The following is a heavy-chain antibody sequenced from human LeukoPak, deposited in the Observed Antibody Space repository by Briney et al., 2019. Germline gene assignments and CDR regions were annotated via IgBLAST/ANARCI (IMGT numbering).Heavy chain of an antibody. V-gene: IGHV3-74*01. CDR3: ARGLRIAARLDY. CDR1: GFTFASYW. Sequence: PGGSLRLSCAASGFTFASYWMHWVRQAPGRGLVWVSRIDGDGSSTNYADSVKGRFTISRDNAKNSLSLQMNSLRAEDTAVYYCARGLRIAARLDYWGQGTLVTVSS. J-gene: IGHJ4*02. CDR2: IDGDGSST. D-gene: IGHD6-6*01.